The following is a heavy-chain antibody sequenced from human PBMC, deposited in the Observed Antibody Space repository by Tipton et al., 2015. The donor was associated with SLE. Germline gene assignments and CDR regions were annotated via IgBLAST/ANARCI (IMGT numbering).Heavy chain of an antibody. CDR2: ISYDGSNK. D-gene: IGHD3-10*01. CDR1: GGSFSGYY. CDR3: ARKGLLWFRELSGFDP. Sequence: LSLTCAVYGGSFSGYYWSWIRQPPGKGLEWVAVISYDGSNKYHADSVKGRFTISRDNSKNTLYLQMNSLRAEDTAVYYCARKGLLWFRELSGFDPWGQGTLVTVSS. V-gene: IGHV3-30*03. J-gene: IGHJ5*02.